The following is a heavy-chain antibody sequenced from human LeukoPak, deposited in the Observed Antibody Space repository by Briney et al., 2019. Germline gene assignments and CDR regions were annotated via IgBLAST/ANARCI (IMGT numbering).Heavy chain of an antibody. Sequence: AGSLRLSCAASGFTFSSYWMSWVRQAPGKGLEWVANIKQDGNAKYYVDSVKGRFTICRDNAKNSLYLQMNSLRADDTAVYYCARIVVAGFDYWGQGTLVTGSS. CDR3: ARIVVAGFDY. CDR1: GFTFSSYW. J-gene: IGHJ4*02. D-gene: IGHD6-19*01. CDR2: IKQDGNAK. V-gene: IGHV3-7*04.